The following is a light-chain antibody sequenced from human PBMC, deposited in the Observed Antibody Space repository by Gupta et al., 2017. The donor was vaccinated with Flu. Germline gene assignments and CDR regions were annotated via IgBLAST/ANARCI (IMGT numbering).Light chain of an antibody. J-gene: IGLJ2*01. CDR3: NSQDNTDNHQSV. Sequence: QTVRISCEASSHVGGYAYGYQQKQEQAPVLIIYVKNVRTSGFPVRFSCSSSRNTDSLTITGAQAEDEADDDYNSQDNTDNHQSVFGGGTKVTVL. CDR1: SHVGGY. V-gene: IGLV3-19*01. CDR2: VKN.